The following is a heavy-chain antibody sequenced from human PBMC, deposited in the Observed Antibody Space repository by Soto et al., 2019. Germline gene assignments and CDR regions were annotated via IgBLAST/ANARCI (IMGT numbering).Heavy chain of an antibody. V-gene: IGHV3-11*06. Sequence: GGSLRLSCAASGFTFSDYYMSWIRQAPGKELKWVSYISSSSSYTNYADSVKGRFTISRDNAKNSLYLQMNSLRSEVTAVYYCARWGRGAAGFDYWGQGTLVAVSS. CDR1: GFTFSDYY. D-gene: IGHD6-13*01. J-gene: IGHJ4*02. CDR2: ISSSSSYT. CDR3: ARWGRGAAGFDY.